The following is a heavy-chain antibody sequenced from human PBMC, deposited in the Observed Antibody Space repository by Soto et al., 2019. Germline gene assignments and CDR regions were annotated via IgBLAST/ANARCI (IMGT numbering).Heavy chain of an antibody. Sequence: GGSLRLSCAASGFTFRSYWMHWVRQAPGKGLEWVAVLWYDVSNKYYADSVKGRFTISRDNSKNTLYLQMNSLRAEDTVVYYCARTYYYGSGSGLVDYWGQGTLVTVSS. CDR2: LWYDVSNK. V-gene: IGHV3-33*08. D-gene: IGHD3-10*01. CDR1: GFTFRSYW. CDR3: ARTYYYGSGSGLVDY. J-gene: IGHJ4*02.